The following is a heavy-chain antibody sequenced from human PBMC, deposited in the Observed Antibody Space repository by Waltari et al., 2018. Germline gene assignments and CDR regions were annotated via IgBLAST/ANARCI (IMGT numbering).Heavy chain of an antibody. D-gene: IGHD5-12*01. CDR3: AGSHHPRDGYQRMYGTFDI. CDR1: GGTFSSYA. CDR2: IIPIFGTA. J-gene: IGHJ3*02. V-gene: IGHV1-69*06. Sequence: GGTFSSYAISWVRQAPGQGLEWMGGIIPIFGTANYAQKFQGRVTITADKSTSTAYMELSSLRSEDTAVYYCAGSHHPRDGYQRMYGTFDIWGQGTMVTVSS.